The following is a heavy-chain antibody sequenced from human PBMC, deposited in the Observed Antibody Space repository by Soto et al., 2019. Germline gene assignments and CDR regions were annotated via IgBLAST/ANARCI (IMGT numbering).Heavy chain of an antibody. Sequence: QVQLVESGGGVVQPGRSLRLSCAASGFTFSSYGMHWVRQAPGKGLEWVAVISYDGSNKYYADSVKGRFTISRDNSKNTLYLQMNRLRAGDTAVYYCAKVLIVGATTPCGFDYWGQGTLVTVSS. J-gene: IGHJ4*02. CDR1: GFTFSSYG. CDR2: ISYDGSNK. D-gene: IGHD1-26*01. V-gene: IGHV3-30*18. CDR3: AKVLIVGATTPCGFDY.